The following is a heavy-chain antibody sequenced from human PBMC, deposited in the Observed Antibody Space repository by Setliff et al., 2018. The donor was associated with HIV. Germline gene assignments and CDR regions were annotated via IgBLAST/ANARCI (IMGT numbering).Heavy chain of an antibody. CDR1: GGSFSAYH. CDR3: ARGRDYTGSWFRPSYLDF. J-gene: IGHJ4*01. CDR2: INHSGST. D-gene: IGHD3-3*01. V-gene: IGHV4-34*01. Sequence: SETLSLTCAVYGGSFSAYHWRWIRQTQGKGLEGLGEINHSGSTAYNWALESRVSMSIDTSKNQFSLKLTSVTAADTAIYYCARGRDYTGSWFRPSYLDFWGHGNLVTVSS.